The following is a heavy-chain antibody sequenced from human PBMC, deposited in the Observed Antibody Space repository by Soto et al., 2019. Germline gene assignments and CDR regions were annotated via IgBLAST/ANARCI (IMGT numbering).Heavy chain of an antibody. CDR3: ARHEYLGGWIGPDANNWFDP. CDR2: IYYSGST. V-gene: IGHV4-39*01. CDR1: GGSISSSSYY. D-gene: IGHD2-2*02. Sequence: PSETLSLTCTVSGGSISSSSYYWGWIRQPPGKGLEWIGSIYYSGSTYYNPSLKSRVTISVDTSKNQFSLKLSSVTAADTAVYYCARHEYLGGWIGPDANNWFDPWGQGTLVTVSS. J-gene: IGHJ5*02.